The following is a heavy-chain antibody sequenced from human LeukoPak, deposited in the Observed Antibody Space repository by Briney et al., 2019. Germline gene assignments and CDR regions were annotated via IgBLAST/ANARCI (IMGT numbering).Heavy chain of an antibody. D-gene: IGHD3-10*01. CDR3: AIRGLGGRAFDS. CDR1: GGSMSSSNW. CDR2: IYNSGST. Sequence: SGTLSLTCAVSGGSMSSSNWWSWVRQPPGKGLEWPGEIYNSGSTNYKPSLKGRVTIQVEKSKKKFALKLSSLTAADAAGYYLAIRGLGGRAFDSWGQGPMVTVSS. V-gene: IGHV4-4*02. J-gene: IGHJ3*02.